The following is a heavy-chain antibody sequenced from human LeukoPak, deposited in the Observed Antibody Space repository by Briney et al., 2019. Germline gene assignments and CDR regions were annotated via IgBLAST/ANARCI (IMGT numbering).Heavy chain of an antibody. CDR1: GFIFSTYA. V-gene: IGHV3-23*01. CDR2: ISGSGDTT. D-gene: IGHD1-1*01. Sequence: PGGSLRLSCAGSGFIFSTYAMTWVRQAPGKGLEWVSGISGSGDTTYYADSVKGRFTISRDNSKNTLYLQMSSLRVEDTAVYYCAKDASNYFWYFDLWGRGTLVTVSS. CDR3: AKDASNYFWYFDL. J-gene: IGHJ2*01.